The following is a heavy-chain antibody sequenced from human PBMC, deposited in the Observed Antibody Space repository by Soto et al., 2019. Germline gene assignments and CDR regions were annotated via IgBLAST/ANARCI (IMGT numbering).Heavy chain of an antibody. CDR3: ARWHGDGWFDP. CDR1: GFTCSSYS. D-gene: IGHD4-17*01. CDR2: ISSSSSYI. V-gene: IGHV3-21*01. J-gene: IGHJ5*02. Sequence: EVQLVESGGGLVKPGGSLRLSCAASGFTCSSYSMNWVRQAPGKGLEWVSSISSSSSYIYYADSVKGRFTISRDNAKNSLYLQMNSLRAEDTAVYYCARWHGDGWFDPWGQGTMVTVSS.